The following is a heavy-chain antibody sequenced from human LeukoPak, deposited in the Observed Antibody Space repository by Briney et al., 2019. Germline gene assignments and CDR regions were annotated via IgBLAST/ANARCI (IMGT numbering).Heavy chain of an antibody. D-gene: IGHD1-1*01. J-gene: IGHJ6*03. CDR2: ISAYNGNT. CDR3: ARESPNWNDDYYYMDV. V-gene: IGHV1-18*01. CDR1: GYTFTSYG. Sequence: GASVKVSCKASGYTFTSYGISWVRQAPGQGLEWMGWISAYNGNTNYAQKLQGRVTMTTDTSTSTAYMELSSLRSEDTAVYYCARESPNWNDDYYYMDVWGKGTTVTVSS.